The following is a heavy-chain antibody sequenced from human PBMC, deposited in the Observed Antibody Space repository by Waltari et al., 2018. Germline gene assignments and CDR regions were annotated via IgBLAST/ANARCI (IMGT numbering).Heavy chain of an antibody. V-gene: IGHV4-31*03. CDR1: GGSISSGGYY. CDR3: ARDRSGGDPGHFQH. D-gene: IGHD2-21*02. CDR2: IYYSGST. Sequence: HVQLQESGPGLVKPSQTLSLTCTVSGGSISSGGYYWSWIRQHPGKGLEWIGYIYYSGSTYYNPSLKSRVTISVDTSKNQFSLKLSSVTAADTAVYYCARDRSGGDPGHFQHWGQGTLVTVSS. J-gene: IGHJ1*01.